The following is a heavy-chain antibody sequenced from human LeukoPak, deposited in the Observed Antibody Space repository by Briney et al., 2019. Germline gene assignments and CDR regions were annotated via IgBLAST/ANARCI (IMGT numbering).Heavy chain of an antibody. CDR3: AKDVTAGYSSGWYSDYFDY. D-gene: IGHD6-19*01. CDR2: ISGSGGST. Sequence: TGGSLRLSCAASGFTFSSYAMSWVRQAPGKGLEWVSAISGSGGSTYYADSVKGRFTISRDNSKNTLYLQMNSLRAEDTAVYYCAKDVTAGYSSGWYSDYFDYWGQGTLVTVSS. J-gene: IGHJ4*02. CDR1: GFTFSSYA. V-gene: IGHV3-23*01.